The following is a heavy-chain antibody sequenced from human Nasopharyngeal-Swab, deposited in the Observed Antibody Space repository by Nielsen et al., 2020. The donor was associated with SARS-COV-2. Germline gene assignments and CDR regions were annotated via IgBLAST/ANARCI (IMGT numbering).Heavy chain of an antibody. CDR1: GFTVSNNY. CDR3: AREVSTGWYRGAAFDI. Sequence: GESLKISCAASGFTVSNNYMTWVRQAPGKGLEWVSLIYSGGSTYYADSVKGRFTISRDNSKNTLYLQMNSLRDEDTAVYYCAREVSTGWYRGAAFDIWGQGTMVTVSS. CDR2: IYSGGST. J-gene: IGHJ3*02. D-gene: IGHD6-19*01. V-gene: IGHV3-53*01.